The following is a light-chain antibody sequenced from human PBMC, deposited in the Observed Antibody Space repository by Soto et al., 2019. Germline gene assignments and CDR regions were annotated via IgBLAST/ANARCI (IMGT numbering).Light chain of an antibody. J-gene: IGKJ5*01. CDR3: QQSYSSPVT. CDR1: QTVSTS. V-gene: IGKV1-39*01. CDR2: AAS. Sequence: DIQMTQSPSSLSASVGDRVTITCRASQTVSTSLNWYQQTPGKAPNLLVYAASSLQSGVPSRFSGRGSGTDFTLIINSLQPEDFATYYCQQSYSSPVTFGQGTRLEI.